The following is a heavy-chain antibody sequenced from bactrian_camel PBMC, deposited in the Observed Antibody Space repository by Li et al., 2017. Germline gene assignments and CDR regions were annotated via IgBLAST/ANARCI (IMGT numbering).Heavy chain of an antibody. D-gene: IGHD3*01. Sequence: HVQLVESGGGSVQAGGSLRLSCAASGFTFGDFYMSWARQAPGEGLEWVCTIYTSGGMRQYVDSVKGRFTISRDNAKNTMYLQMSDLKPEDTAMYYCAADSPYRCPMKPTPDEFAHWGQGTQVTVS. J-gene: IGHJ4*01. CDR1: GFTFGDFY. V-gene: IGHV3-2*01. CDR2: IYTSGGMR. CDR3: AADSPYRCPMKPTPDEFAH.